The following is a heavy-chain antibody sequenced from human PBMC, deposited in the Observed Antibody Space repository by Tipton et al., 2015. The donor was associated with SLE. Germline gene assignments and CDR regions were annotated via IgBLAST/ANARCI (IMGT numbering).Heavy chain of an antibody. CDR1: GYSFTNYW. V-gene: IGHV5-51*03. CDR3: ARPPRKATTGWTDLRPDSFDV. CDR2: IYPGDSDT. Sequence: VQLVQSGAEMKEPGESLKISCKGSGYSFTNYWIGWVRQMPGEGLEWMGIIYPGDSDTRYSPSFQGQVTISTDNSINSAYLQWSSLKASDTAMYYCARPPRKATTGWTDLRPDSFDVWGQGTMVTVSS. J-gene: IGHJ3*01. D-gene: IGHD3/OR15-3a*01.